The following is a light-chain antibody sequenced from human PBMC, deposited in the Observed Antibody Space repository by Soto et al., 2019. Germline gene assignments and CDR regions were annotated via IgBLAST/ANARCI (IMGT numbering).Light chain of an antibody. Sequence: EIVLTQSPGTLSLSPGEGASLSCSASQSVSSSYLAWYQQKPGQAPRLLIYGASSRATGIPDRFSGSGSGTDFTLTISRLEPEDFAVYYCQQYGSSPFTFGPGTKVAIK. J-gene: IGKJ3*01. CDR1: QSVSSSY. CDR2: GAS. CDR3: QQYGSSPFT. V-gene: IGKV3-20*01.